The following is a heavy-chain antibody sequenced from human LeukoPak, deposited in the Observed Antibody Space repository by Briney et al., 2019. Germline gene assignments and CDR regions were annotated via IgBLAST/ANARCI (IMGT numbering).Heavy chain of an antibody. D-gene: IGHD3-22*01. CDR3: ARHGYDSSGHRRDYYFDY. CDR1: GGSITGSTYY. Sequence: PSETLSLTCTVSGGSITGSTYYWGWIRQPPGKVLEWIVSVIHSGTTYYNPSLRSRVIVSMDTSKKQFSLRLSSVTAADTAVYYCARHGYDSSGHRRDYYFDYWSQGTLVTVSS. V-gene: IGHV4-39*01. J-gene: IGHJ4*02. CDR2: VIHSGTT.